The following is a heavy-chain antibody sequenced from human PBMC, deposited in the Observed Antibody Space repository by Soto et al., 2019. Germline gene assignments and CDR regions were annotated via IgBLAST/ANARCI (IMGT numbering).Heavy chain of an antibody. D-gene: IGHD2-2*01. J-gene: IGHJ4*02. CDR2: IIPIFGTA. CDR1: EGTFSSYS. V-gene: IGHV1-69*06. CDR3: ASRYCSSTSCYWSGFDY. Sequence: SVNVSCKSSEGTFSSYSISWGRQAPGQGLECMGGIIPIFGTANYAQKFQGRVTITADKSTSTAYMELSSLRSEDTAVYYCASRYCSSTSCYWSGFDYWGQGTLVTVSS.